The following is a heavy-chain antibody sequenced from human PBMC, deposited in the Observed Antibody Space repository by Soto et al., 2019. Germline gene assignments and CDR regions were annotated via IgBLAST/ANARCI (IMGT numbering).Heavy chain of an antibody. CDR3: AREEATVTRDIDYYYGMDV. V-gene: IGHV1-69*13. CDR1: GGTFSSYA. D-gene: IGHD4-4*01. J-gene: IGHJ6*02. CDR2: IIPIFGTA. Sequence: SVKVSCKASGGTFSSYAISWVRQAPGQGLEWMGGIIPIFGTANYAQKFQGRVTITADESTSTAYMELSSLRSENTAVYYCAREEATVTRDIDYYYGMDVWGQGTTVTVSS.